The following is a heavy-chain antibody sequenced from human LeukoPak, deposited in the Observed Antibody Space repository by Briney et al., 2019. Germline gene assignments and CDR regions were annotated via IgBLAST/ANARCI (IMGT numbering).Heavy chain of an antibody. CDR1: GFTFSSYS. CDR2: ISSSSSYI. V-gene: IGHV3-21*01. Sequence: GTSLRLSCAASGFTFSSYSMNWVRQAPGKGLEWVSSISSSSSYIYYADSVKGRFTISRDNAKNSLYLQMNSLRAEDTAVYYCARGLSSSSYGMDVWGQGTTVTVSS. CDR3: ARGLSSSSYGMDV. D-gene: IGHD6-13*01. J-gene: IGHJ6*02.